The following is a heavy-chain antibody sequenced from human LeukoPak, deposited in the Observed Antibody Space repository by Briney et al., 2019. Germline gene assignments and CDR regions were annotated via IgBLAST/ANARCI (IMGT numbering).Heavy chain of an antibody. CDR1: GFTFITYT. CDR3: ARDEQFCPGYSSVAEYFFDL. CDR2: TSYNGSKK. V-gene: IGHV3-30-3*01. D-gene: IGHD5-18*01. J-gene: IGHJ4*02. Sequence: GGSLRLSCAASGFTFITYTMHWVRQAPGKGLEWVAVTSYNGSKKYYADSVKGRFTISRDNSKNTLYLQKSSLRAEDTAVYYCARDEQFCPGYSSVAEYFFDLWGQGCQVSVPS.